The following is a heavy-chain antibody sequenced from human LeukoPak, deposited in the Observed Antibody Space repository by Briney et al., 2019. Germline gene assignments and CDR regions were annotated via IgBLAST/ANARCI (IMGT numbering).Heavy chain of an antibody. V-gene: IGHV3-23*01. Sequence: GGSLRLSCAASGFPFSSYAMSWVRQPPGKGLEWVSAISGSGGSTYYAASVKGRFTISRDNSKNTLYLQMNSRRAEDTAVYYCANTPGSIQLWFVDYWGQGTLVTVSS. CDR2: ISGSGGST. D-gene: IGHD5-18*01. J-gene: IGHJ4*02. CDR1: GFPFSSYA. CDR3: ANTPGSIQLWFVDY.